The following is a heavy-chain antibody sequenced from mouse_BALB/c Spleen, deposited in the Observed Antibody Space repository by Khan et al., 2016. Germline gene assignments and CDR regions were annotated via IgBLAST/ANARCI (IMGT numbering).Heavy chain of an antibody. Sequence: QIQLVQSGPELRKPGETVRISCKASVYTITTAGMQWVQKMPGKGLKWMGWINTHSGGPKYAADLKRRIAFSLDTSASTAYLQISNLKNEDTATYFCARAMDYWGQGTSVTVSS. CDR1: VYTITTAG. CDR3: ARAMDY. V-gene: IGHV9-4*02. CDR2: INTHSGGP. J-gene: IGHJ4*01.